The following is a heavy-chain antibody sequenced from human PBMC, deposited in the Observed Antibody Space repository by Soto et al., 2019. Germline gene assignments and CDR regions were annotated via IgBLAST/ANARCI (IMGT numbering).Heavy chain of an antibody. CDR3: ARYIKAGYRGDNYFDY. D-gene: IGHD3-10*01. CDR1: GYTFTSYD. V-gene: IGHV1-8*02. J-gene: IGHJ4*02. Sequence: ASVKVSCKASGYTFTSYDINWVRQATGQGLEWMGWMNPNSGNTGYAQKFQGRVTMTRNTSISTAYMELSSLRSEDTAVYYCARYIKAGYRGDNYFDYWGQGTLVTVSS. CDR2: MNPNSGNT.